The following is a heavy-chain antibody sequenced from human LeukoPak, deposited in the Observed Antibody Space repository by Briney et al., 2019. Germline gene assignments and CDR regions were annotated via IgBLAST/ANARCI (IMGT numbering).Heavy chain of an antibody. D-gene: IGHD1-14*01. V-gene: IGHV3-33*01. CDR3: ARVGSQWITSQSLCD. Sequence: GGSLRLSCAASGFTFSSYGMHWVRQAPGKGLEWVAVIWYDGSNKYYADSVKGRFTISRDNSKNTLYLQMNSLRAEDTAVYYCARVGSQWITSQSLCDWGQGTLVTVSS. CDR1: GFTFSSYG. J-gene: IGHJ4*02. CDR2: IWYDGSNK.